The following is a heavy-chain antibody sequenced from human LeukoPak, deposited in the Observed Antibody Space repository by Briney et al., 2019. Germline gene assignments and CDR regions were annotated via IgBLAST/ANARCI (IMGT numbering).Heavy chain of an antibody. CDR1: GYTFTSYD. CDR2: MNPNSGDT. Sequence: ASVKVSCKASGYTFTSYDINWVRQATGQGLEWMGWMNPNSGDTGYVQKFQGRVTMTRNTSISTAYMELSSLRSEDTAVYYCARGYLDRQWLYYYYGMDVWGQGTTVTVSS. V-gene: IGHV1-8*01. CDR3: ARGYLDRQWLYYYYGMDV. J-gene: IGHJ6*02. D-gene: IGHD6-19*01.